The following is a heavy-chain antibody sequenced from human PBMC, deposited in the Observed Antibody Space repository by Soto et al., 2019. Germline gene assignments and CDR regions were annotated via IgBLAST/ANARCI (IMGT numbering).Heavy chain of an antibody. CDR1: GGSISSGDYY. V-gene: IGHV4-30-4*01. D-gene: IGHD3-22*01. J-gene: IGHJ4*02. CDR2: IYYSGST. Sequence: LSLTCTVSGGSISSGDYYWSWIRQPPGKGLEWIGYIYYSGSTYYNPSLKSRVTISVDTSKNQFSLKLSSVTAADTAVYYCARVALPGYYDSSGSYYFDYWGQGTLVTVSS. CDR3: ARVALPGYYDSSGSYYFDY.